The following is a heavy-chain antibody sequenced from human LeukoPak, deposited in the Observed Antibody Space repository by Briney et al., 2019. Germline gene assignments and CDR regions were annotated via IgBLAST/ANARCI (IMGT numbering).Heavy chain of an antibody. D-gene: IGHD5-18*01. CDR1: GYTFTSYY. J-gene: IGHJ4*02. Sequence: ASVKVSCKASGYTFTSYYMHWVRQAPGQGLEWMGIINPSGGSTSYAQKFQGRVTMTRDTSISTAYMELSRLRSDDTAVYYCARLEAMVTMWGQGTLVTVSS. CDR3: ARLEAMVTM. V-gene: IGHV1-46*01. CDR2: INPSGGST.